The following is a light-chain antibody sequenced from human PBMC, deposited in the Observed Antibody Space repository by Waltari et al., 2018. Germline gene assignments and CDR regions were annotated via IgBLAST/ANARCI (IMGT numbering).Light chain of an antibody. CDR3: YSSDTTGLRV. Sequence: SYELTQPPSVSVSPGQTARITCSGHELPRKYAYWFQQKSGQAPRLVIFEDTKRPSESPERFSGSSSGTVATLTITGAQVDDEADYYCYSSDTTGLRVFGGGTTVVVL. CDR2: EDT. CDR1: ELPRKY. V-gene: IGLV3-10*01. J-gene: IGLJ1*01.